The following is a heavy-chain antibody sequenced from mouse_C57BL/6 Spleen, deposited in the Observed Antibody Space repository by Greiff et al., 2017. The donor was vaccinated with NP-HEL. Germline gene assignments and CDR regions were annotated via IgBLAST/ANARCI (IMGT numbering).Heavy chain of an antibody. CDR3: ARGYYGSSYWYFDV. J-gene: IGHJ1*03. Sequence: VQLQQSGAELVRPGTSVKLSCKASGYTFTSYWMHWVKQRPGQGLEWIGVIDPSDSYTNYNQKFKGKATLTVDTSSSTAYMQLSSLTSEDSAVYYCARGYYGSSYWYFDVWVTVTTVTVSS. V-gene: IGHV1-59*01. CDR1: GYTFTSYW. D-gene: IGHD1-1*01. CDR2: IDPSDSYT.